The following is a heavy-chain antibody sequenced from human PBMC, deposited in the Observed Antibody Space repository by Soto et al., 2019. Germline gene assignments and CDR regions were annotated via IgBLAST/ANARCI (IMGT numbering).Heavy chain of an antibody. CDR3: ARGDGRGSSGFYYYYGMDV. CDR1: GYTFTNYY. V-gene: IGHV1-46*01. D-gene: IGHD6-25*01. CDR2: INPSGGST. Sequence: QVQLVQSGAEVKKPGASAKVSCKASGYTFTNYYIHWVRQAPRQGLEWMGIINPSGGSTSYAQKSQGRVTMTSDTSTSTVYMELSSLRSEDTAVYYCARGDGRGSSGFYYYYGMDVWGHGTTVTVSS. J-gene: IGHJ6*02.